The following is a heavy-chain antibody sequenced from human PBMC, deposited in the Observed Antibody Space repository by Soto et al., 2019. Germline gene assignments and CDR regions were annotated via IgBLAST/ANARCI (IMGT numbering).Heavy chain of an antibody. J-gene: IGHJ3*01. V-gene: IGHV4-4*02. D-gene: IGHD2-15*01. CDR3: ARDSRYCIDGGCSIMRDAFDV. Sequence: QAQLQESGPGLVRPSGTLSLTCTVSRFSVTNNKYWNWVRQSPGKALEWIGEIYHSGATYYNPSPRGRASISMEKSKNQISLNLTAVTAAHTAVYYCARDSRYCIDGGCSIMRDAFDVWGQGTLVTVSS. CDR2: IYHSGAT. CDR1: RFSVTNNKY.